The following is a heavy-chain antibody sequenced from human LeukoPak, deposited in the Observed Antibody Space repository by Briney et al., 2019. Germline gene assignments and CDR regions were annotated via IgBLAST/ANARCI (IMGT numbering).Heavy chain of an antibody. V-gene: IGHV4-38-2*02. CDR1: GYSMRTGYY. CDR3: ARAESYRGHYIDS. J-gene: IGHJ4*02. D-gene: IGHD1-14*01. Sequence: PSETLSLTCNVSGYSMRTGYYWGWIRQAPGKGLEWIGDMYHSGTTFYSLSLKSRVTITGDTSKSQFYLKLTSVTAADTAVYYCARAESYRGHYIDSWGRGTQVTVSS. CDR2: MYHSGTT.